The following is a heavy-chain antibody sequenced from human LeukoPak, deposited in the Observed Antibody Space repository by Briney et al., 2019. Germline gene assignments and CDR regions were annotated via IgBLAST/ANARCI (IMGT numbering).Heavy chain of an antibody. J-gene: IGHJ4*02. CDR2: ISSSNI. D-gene: IGHD5-18*01. V-gene: IGHV3-48*01. CDR1: GFIFSTYS. CDR3: ASGQEGYNY. Sequence: GGSLRLSCAASGFIFSTYSMSWVRQAPGKGLEWVSYISSSNIYYADSVKGRFTISRDNSKNTLYLQMNSLRAEDTAVYYCASGQEGYNYWGQGTLVTVSS.